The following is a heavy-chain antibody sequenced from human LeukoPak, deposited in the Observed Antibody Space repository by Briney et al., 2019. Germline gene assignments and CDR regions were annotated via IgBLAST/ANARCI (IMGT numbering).Heavy chain of an antibody. CDR3: TPGVGDY. J-gene: IGHJ4*02. D-gene: IGHD1-14*01. CDR2: IKRRSDGGTT. Sequence: PGGPLRLSCAASGFTFSKVWMSWVRQVPGKGLEWVGRIKRRSDGGTTDYAAPVKDRFIISRDDSKNTLYLQMNSLKTDDTAVYYCTPGVGDYWGQGNLVTVSS. V-gene: IGHV3-15*01. CDR1: GFTFSKVW.